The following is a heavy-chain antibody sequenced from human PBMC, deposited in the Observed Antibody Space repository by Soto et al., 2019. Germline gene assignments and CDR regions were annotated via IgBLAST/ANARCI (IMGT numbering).Heavy chain of an antibody. Sequence: ASVKVSCKASGYTFTSYYMHWVRQAPGQGLEWMGIINPSGGSTSYAQKFQGRVTMTRDTSTSTVYMELSSLRSEDTAVYYCALEGHIVAYYYYGMDVWGQGTTVTVSS. D-gene: IGHD2-21*01. J-gene: IGHJ6*02. V-gene: IGHV1-46*01. CDR2: INPSGGST. CDR3: ALEGHIVAYYYYGMDV. CDR1: GYTFTSYY.